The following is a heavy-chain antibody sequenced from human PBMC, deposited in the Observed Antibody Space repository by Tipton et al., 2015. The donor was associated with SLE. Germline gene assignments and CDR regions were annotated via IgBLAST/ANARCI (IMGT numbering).Heavy chain of an antibody. CDR2: ISTSSNYI. J-gene: IGHJ6*03. CDR1: GLNFSPYN. Sequence: SLRLSCEASGLNFSPYNMHWVRQAPGKGLEWVSSISTSSNYIHYADSVRGRFTVSRDNARKSVYLQMNSLRADDTAVYYCARGGGLDVWGKGTTVTVSS. D-gene: IGHD6-25*01. V-gene: IGHV3-21*01. CDR3: ARGGGLDV.